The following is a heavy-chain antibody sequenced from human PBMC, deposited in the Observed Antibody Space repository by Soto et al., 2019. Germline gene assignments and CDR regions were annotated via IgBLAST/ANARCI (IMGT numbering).Heavy chain of an antibody. CDR2: IYYSGST. J-gene: IGHJ4*02. V-gene: IGHV4-31*03. D-gene: IGHD4-17*01. CDR1: GGSISSGGYY. Sequence: QVQLQESGPGLVKPSQTLSLTCTVSGGSISSGGYYWSWVRQHPGKGLEWIGYIYYSGSTYYNPYLKSRVTKTVDTSKNQFSLKLSSVTAADTAVYYCARAPLWTTHFDYWGQGTLVTVSS. CDR3: ARAPLWTTHFDY.